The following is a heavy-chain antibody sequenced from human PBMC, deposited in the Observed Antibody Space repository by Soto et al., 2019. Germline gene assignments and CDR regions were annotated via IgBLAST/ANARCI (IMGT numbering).Heavy chain of an antibody. D-gene: IGHD3-10*02. V-gene: IGHV3-9*01. CDR1: GFSFDEYA. Sequence: EVLLVESGGGLVQPRRSLRLSCVISGFSFDEYAVHWVRQAPGKGLEWVSGLNWNSEVMGYADSVRGRFRTSRDHAEKSLILQMTSLRPDDTATYFCAKVCSTRSMSSAVFDWVQGTRVTVSS. J-gene: IGHJ4*02. CDR3: AKVCSTRSMSSAVFD. CDR2: LNWNSEVM.